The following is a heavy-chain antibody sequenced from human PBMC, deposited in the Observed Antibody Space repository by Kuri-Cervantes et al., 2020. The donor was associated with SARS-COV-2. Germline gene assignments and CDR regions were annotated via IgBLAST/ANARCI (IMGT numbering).Heavy chain of an antibody. CDR2: IYYSGST. V-gene: IGHV4-39*01. D-gene: IGHD5-18*01. Sequence: SETLSLTCTVSGGSISSSSYYWGWIRQPPGKGLEWIGSIYYSGSTYYNPSLKSRVTISVDTSKSQFSLKLSSVTAADTAVYYCASQVDTATAFDYWGQGTLVTVSS. J-gene: IGHJ4*02. CDR3: ASQVDTATAFDY. CDR1: GGSISSSSYY.